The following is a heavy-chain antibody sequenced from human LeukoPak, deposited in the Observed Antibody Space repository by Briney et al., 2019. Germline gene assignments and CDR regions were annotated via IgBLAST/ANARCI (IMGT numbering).Heavy chain of an antibody. J-gene: IGHJ3*02. CDR2: IIPILGIA. CDR3: ATTVGVDAFDI. CDR1: GGTFSSYA. V-gene: IGHV1-69*04. Sequence: SVKVSCKASGGTFSSYAISWVRQAPGQGLEWMGRIIPILGIANYAQKFQGRVTTTADKSTSTAYMELSSLRSEDTAMYYCATTVGVDAFDIWGQGTMVTVSS. D-gene: IGHD1/OR15-1a*01.